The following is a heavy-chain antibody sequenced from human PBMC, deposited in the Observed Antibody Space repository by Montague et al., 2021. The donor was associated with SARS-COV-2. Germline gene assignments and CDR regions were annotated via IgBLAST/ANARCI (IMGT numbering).Heavy chain of an antibody. CDR3: ARREPLGADDAFDI. V-gene: IGHV4-39*01. CDR2: IYYTANT. CDR1: GGSIISTTSN. J-gene: IGHJ3*02. Sequence: SETLSLTCTVSGGSIISTTSNWGWIRQPPGKGLEWIGSIYYTANTYYTPSLKTRVTISVDTSKNQFSLRLRSVTAADTAVYYCARREPLGADDAFDIWGQGTMVTVSS. D-gene: IGHD1-26*01.